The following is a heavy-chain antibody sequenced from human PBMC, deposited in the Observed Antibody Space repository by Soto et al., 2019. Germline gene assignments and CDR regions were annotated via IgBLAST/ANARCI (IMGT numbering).Heavy chain of an antibody. V-gene: IGHV4-59*01. Sequence: SETLSLTCTVSGGSISSYYWSWIRQPPGKGLEWIGYIYYSGSTNYNPSLKSRVTISVDTSKNQFSLKLSSVTAADTAVYYCARRPPYSSSSFDYWGQGTLVTVSS. J-gene: IGHJ4*02. D-gene: IGHD6-6*01. CDR2: IYYSGST. CDR3: ARRPPYSSSSFDY. CDR1: GGSISSYY.